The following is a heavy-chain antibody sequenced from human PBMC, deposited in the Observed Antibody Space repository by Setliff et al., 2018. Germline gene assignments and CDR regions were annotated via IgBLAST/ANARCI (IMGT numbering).Heavy chain of an antibody. CDR2: IYYSGST. V-gene: IGHV4-39*01. CDR1: GGSISSSSYY. CDR3: AGYSGYGGDDY. D-gene: IGHD5-12*01. Sequence: NPSETLSLTCTVSGGSISSSSYYWGWIRQPPGKGLEWIGSIYYSGSTYYNPSLKSRVTISVDTSKNQFSLKLSSVTAADTAVYYCAGYSGYGGDDYWGQGTLVTAPQ. J-gene: IGHJ4*02.